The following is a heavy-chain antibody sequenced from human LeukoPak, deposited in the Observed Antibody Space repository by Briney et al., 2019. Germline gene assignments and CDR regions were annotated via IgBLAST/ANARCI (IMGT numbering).Heavy chain of an antibody. D-gene: IGHD2-8*02. Sequence: SETLSLTCTVSGGSISSGDYYWSWIRQPPGKGLEWIGYIYYSGSTYYNPSLKSRVTISVDTSKNQFSLKLSSMTAADTAVYYCARVSGTGYYYGMDVWGQGTTVTVSS. J-gene: IGHJ6*02. CDR3: ARVSGTGYYYGMDV. CDR1: GGSISSGDYY. CDR2: IYYSGST. V-gene: IGHV4-30-4*02.